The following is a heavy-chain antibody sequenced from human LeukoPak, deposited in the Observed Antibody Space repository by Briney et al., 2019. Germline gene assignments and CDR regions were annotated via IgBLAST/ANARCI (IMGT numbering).Heavy chain of an antibody. Sequence: SQTLSFTCAISGDIISSNSAAWNWIRQSPSRGLEWLGRTYYRSKSYNDYAVSVKSRITINPDTSKNQFSLQLNSVTPEDTAIYYCARGGGVTVAGNLGYWGQGTLVTVSS. J-gene: IGHJ4*02. CDR2: TYYRSKSYN. V-gene: IGHV6-1*01. D-gene: IGHD6-19*01. CDR3: ARGGGVTVAGNLGY. CDR1: GDIISSNSAA.